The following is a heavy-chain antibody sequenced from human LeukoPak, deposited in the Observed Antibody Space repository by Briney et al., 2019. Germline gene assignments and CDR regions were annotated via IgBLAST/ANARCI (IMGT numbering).Heavy chain of an antibody. Sequence: ASVKVSCKASGYTFTSYDINWVRQATGQGLEWMGWMNPNSGNTGYAQKFQGRVTMTRNTSISTAYMELSSLRSEDTAVYYCARGVRYSSGWYYYYYYMDVWGKGTTVTISS. D-gene: IGHD6-19*01. CDR3: ARGVRYSSGWYYYYYYMDV. CDR1: GYTFTSYD. CDR2: MNPNSGNT. J-gene: IGHJ6*03. V-gene: IGHV1-8*01.